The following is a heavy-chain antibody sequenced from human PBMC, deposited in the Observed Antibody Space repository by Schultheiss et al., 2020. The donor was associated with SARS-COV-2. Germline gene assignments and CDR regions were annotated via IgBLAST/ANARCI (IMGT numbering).Heavy chain of an antibody. Sequence: GGSLRLSCAASGFTVSSNYMSWVRQAPGKGLEWVSVISGSGGSTYYADSVKGRFTISRDNSKNTLFLQMNSLRAEDTAVYYCARGGSGLDYWGQGTLVTVSS. D-gene: IGHD6-19*01. CDR3: ARGGSGLDY. V-gene: IGHV3-66*01. CDR2: ISGSGGST. CDR1: GFTVSSNY. J-gene: IGHJ4*02.